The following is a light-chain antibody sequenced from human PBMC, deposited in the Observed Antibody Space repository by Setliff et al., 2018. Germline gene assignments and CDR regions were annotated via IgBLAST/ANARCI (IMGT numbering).Light chain of an antibody. CDR2: DVS. Sequence: QSALTQPRSVSGSPGQSVTISCTGTSSDVGGYNSVSWYQQHPGKPPKLIIYDVSTRPSGVPDRFSGSKSGNTASLTISGLQAEDEADYYCCSYGGTLYVFGTGTKVTVL. CDR1: SSDVGGYNS. CDR3: CSYGGTLYV. V-gene: IGLV2-11*01. J-gene: IGLJ1*01.